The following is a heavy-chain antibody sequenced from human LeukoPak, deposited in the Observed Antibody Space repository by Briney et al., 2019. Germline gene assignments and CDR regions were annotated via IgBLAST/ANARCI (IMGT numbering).Heavy chain of an antibody. V-gene: IGHV1-69*04. J-gene: IGHJ4*02. CDR1: GGTFSSYA. Sequence: ASVKVSCKASGGTFSSYAISWVRQAPGQGLEWMGRIIPILGIANYTQKFQGRVTITADKSTSTAYMELSSLRSEDTAVYYCAREGGSGSSDFDYWGQGTLVTVSS. CDR2: IIPILGIA. CDR3: AREGGSGSSDFDY. D-gene: IGHD1-26*01.